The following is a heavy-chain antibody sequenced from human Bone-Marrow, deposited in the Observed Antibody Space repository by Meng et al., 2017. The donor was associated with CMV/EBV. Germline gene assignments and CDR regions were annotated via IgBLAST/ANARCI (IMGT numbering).Heavy chain of an antibody. CDR2: IIPIFGTA. V-gene: IGHV1-69*05. D-gene: IGHD2-2*01. CDR1: GGTFSSYA. J-gene: IGHJ6*02. CDR3: ARDEARQVSSRPPFYYYYYGMDV. Sequence: SVKVSCKASGGTFSSYAISWVRQAPGQGLEWMGGIIPIFGTANYAQKFQGRVTMTRDTSTSTVYMELSSLRSEDTAVYYCARDEARQVSSRPPFYYYYYGMDVWGQGTTVTVSS.